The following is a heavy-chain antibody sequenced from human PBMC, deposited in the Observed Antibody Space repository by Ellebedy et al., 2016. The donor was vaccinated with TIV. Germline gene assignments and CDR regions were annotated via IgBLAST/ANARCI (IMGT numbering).Heavy chain of an antibody. J-gene: IGHJ2*01. Sequence: GGSLRLSCAASGFTFSNYGMHWVRQAPGKGPEWVSGIYTDDTTYYADSVRGRFTIFRDNSKNTLYLQLKSLRTEDTAVYYCARASFFDVDLSGWYFDLWGRGTLVTVSS. CDR2: IYTDDTT. CDR3: ARASFFDVDLSGWYFDL. D-gene: IGHD3-16*02. V-gene: IGHV3-66*01. CDR1: GFTFSNYG.